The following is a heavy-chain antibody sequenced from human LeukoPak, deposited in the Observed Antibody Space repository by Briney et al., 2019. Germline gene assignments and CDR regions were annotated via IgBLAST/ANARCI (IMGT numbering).Heavy chain of an antibody. J-gene: IGHJ4*02. V-gene: IGHV1-69*04. CDR2: IIPVLGIA. Sequence: SVKVSCKASGGTFSNYAITWVRQAPGQGLEWIGRIIPVLGIANYAQKFQGRVMITADKVTSTAYMELSSLRSEDTAIYYCARGFQGGSYYCDYWGQGTLVTVSS. CDR1: GGTFSNYA. D-gene: IGHD1-26*01. CDR3: ARGFQGGSYYCDY.